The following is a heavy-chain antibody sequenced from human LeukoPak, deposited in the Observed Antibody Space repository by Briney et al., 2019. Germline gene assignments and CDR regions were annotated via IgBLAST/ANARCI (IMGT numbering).Heavy chain of an antibody. CDR1: GGSISSSNW. CDR2: IYHSGSA. D-gene: IGHD6-25*01. V-gene: IGHV4-4*02. J-gene: IGHJ5*02. Sequence: SETLSLTCSVSGGSISSSNWWSWVRQPPEKGLEWIGEIYHSGSANYNPSLKSRVTISIDTSKNHFSLKLSSVTAADTAVYYCARGVSAAASRWFDPWGQGTLVTVSS. CDR3: ARGVSAAASRWFDP.